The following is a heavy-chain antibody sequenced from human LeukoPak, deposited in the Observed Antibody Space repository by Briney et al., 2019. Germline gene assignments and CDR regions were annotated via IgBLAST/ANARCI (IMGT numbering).Heavy chain of an antibody. V-gene: IGHV1-69*13. CDR2: IIPIFGTA. D-gene: IGHD4-17*01. Sequence: SVKVSCNASGGTFSSYAISWVRQAPGQGLEWMGGIIPIFGTANYAQKFQGRVTITADESTSTAYMELSSLRSEDTAVYYCARARGDYVGMRYGMDVWGQGTTVTVSS. CDR1: GGTFSSYA. CDR3: ARARGDYVGMRYGMDV. J-gene: IGHJ6*02.